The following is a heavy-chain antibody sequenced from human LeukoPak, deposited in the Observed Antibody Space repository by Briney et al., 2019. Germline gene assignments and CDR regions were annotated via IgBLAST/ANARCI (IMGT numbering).Heavy chain of an antibody. CDR2: FDPEDGET. Sequence: ASVKVSCKVSGYTLTELSMHWVRQAPGKGLEWMGGFDPEDGETIYAQKFQGRVTMTEDTSTDTAYMELSSPRSEDTAVYYCATPVTTGPEYFQHWGQGTLVTVSS. V-gene: IGHV1-24*01. CDR3: ATPVTTGPEYFQH. CDR1: GYTLTELS. J-gene: IGHJ1*01. D-gene: IGHD4-17*01.